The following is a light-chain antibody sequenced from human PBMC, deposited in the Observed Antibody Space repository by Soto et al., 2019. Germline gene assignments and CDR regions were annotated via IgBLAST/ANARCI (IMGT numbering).Light chain of an antibody. V-gene: IGKV1-27*01. CDR3: QKYNSAHLT. J-gene: IGKJ4*01. CDR1: QGIGVY. CDR2: AAS. Sequence: DIQMTQSPSSLSASLGDRVTITCRASQGIGVYLAWFQQKPGNVPRLLIYAASTLQSGVPSRFSGSGSGTNFTLTISSLLPEDVATYNSQKYNSAHLTFGGGTKVEIK.